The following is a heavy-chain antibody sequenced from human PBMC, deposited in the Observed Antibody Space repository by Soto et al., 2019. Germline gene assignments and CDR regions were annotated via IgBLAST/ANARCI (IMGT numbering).Heavy chain of an antibody. CDR2: ISPNNGNT. D-gene: IGHD2-15*01. CDR3: VRDLPVVVVGTHYYGMDV. V-gene: IGHV1-3*03. J-gene: IGHJ6*02. CDR1: GYTFTSYA. Sequence: ASVKVSCKASGYTFTSYAMHWVRQAPGQRLEWMGRISPNNGNTNYAQKFQGRVTMTRDTSTSTVYMELSSLRSEDMAVYYCVRDLPVVVVGTHYYGMDVWGQGTTVTVSS.